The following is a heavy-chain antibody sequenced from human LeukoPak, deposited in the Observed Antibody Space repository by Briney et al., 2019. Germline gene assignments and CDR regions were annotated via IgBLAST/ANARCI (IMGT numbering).Heavy chain of an antibody. CDR1: GESISGFY. Sequence: SGTLSLTCTVSGESISGFYWTWIRQPPGKGLEWIGYIYYSGSTNYNPSLKSRVTISVDASKNQFSLKLSSVTAADTAVYYCASYYDILTGSDALDIWGQGTMVTVSS. D-gene: IGHD3-9*01. J-gene: IGHJ3*02. CDR3: ASYYDILTGSDALDI. CDR2: IYYSGST. V-gene: IGHV4-59*12.